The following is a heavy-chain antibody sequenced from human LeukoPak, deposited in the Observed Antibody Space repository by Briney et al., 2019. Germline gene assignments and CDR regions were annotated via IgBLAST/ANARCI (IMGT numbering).Heavy chain of an antibody. Sequence: SETLSLTCTVSGGSISSYYWSWIRQPAGKGQEWIGHIYNSGSTNYNPSLKGRVTMSVATSKNQFSLHLSSVTAADTAVYYCARSAFLATAPGLYYFDYWGQGTLAAVSS. CDR3: ARSAFLATAPGLYYFDY. CDR2: IYNSGST. CDR1: GGSISSYY. J-gene: IGHJ4*02. V-gene: IGHV4-4*07. D-gene: IGHD6-13*01.